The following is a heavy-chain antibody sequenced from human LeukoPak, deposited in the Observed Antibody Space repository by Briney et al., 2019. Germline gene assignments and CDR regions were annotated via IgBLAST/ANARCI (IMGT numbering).Heavy chain of an antibody. V-gene: IGHV4-61*08. CDR3: ARLRGESLRSARGHDY. CDR1: GGSISSGGYS. D-gene: IGHD3-10*02. CDR2: IYYSGST. Sequence: SETLSLTCAVSGGSISSGGYSWSWIRQPPGKGPEWIGYIYYSGSTNYNPSLKSRVTISVDTSKNQFSLKLSSVTAADTAVYYCARLRGESLRSARGHDYWGQGTLVTVSS. J-gene: IGHJ4*02.